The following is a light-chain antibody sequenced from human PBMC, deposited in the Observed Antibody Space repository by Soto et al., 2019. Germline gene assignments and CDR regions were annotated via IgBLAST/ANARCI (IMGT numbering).Light chain of an antibody. J-gene: IGKJ2*01. Sequence: EIVLTQSPGTLSLSPGERATLSCRASQRVNNNYLGWYQQRPGQAPRLLIYGASRRATGIPDRFSGSGSGTDFTLTISRLEPEDFAVYYCQQYGSSLYTFGQGTKLEIK. CDR3: QQYGSSLYT. CDR1: QRVNNNY. CDR2: GAS. V-gene: IGKV3-20*01.